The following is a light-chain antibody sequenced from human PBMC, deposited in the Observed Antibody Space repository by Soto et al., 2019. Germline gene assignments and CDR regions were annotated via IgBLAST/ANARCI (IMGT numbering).Light chain of an antibody. CDR1: NXNIASNT. CDR2: YNN. Sequence: QSVLTQPPSASETPGQTVSISCSGSNXNIASNTVNWYQHPPGTAPKLLIYYNNQRPSGVPDRFSGSKSGTSASLAISGLQSEDESDYYCAAWDDTLKRYVFGTGTKVTV. J-gene: IGLJ1*01. V-gene: IGLV1-44*01. CDR3: AAWDDTLKRYV.